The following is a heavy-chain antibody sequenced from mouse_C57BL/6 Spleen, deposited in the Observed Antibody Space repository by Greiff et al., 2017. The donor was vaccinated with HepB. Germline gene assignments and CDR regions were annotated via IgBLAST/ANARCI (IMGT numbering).Heavy chain of an antibody. V-gene: IGHV1-26*01. D-gene: IGHD2-1*01. Sequence: VQLQQSGPELVKPGASVKISCKASGYTFTDYYMNWVKQSHGKSLEWIGDINPNNGGTSYNQKFKGKATLTVDKSSSTAYMELRSLTSEDSAVYYCARWGNYGAMDYWGQGTSVTVSS. J-gene: IGHJ4*01. CDR3: ARWGNYGAMDY. CDR1: GYTFTDYY. CDR2: INPNNGGT.